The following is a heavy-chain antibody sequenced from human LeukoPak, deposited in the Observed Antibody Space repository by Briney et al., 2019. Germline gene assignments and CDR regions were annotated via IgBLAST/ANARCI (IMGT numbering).Heavy chain of an antibody. V-gene: IGHV1-69*13. J-gene: IGHJ4*02. D-gene: IGHD6-19*01. CDR3: ARGVEVAGTANYYYFDY. CDR1: GGTFSSYA. CDR2: IIPIFGTA. Sequence: GASVKVSCKASGGTFSSYAISWVRQAPGQGLEWMGGIIPIFGTANYAQKFQGRVTITADESTSTAYMELSRLISDDTAVYHCARGVEVAGTANYYYFDYWGQGTLVTVSS.